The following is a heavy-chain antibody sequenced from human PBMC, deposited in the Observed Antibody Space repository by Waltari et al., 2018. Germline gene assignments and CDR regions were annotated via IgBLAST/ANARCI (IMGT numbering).Heavy chain of an antibody. D-gene: IGHD2-21*01. V-gene: IGHV3-33*06. CDR1: GFTFSSSG. CDR2: IWYDGSKK. J-gene: IGHJ4*02. Sequence: QVQLVESGGGVVQPGRSLRLSCAASGFTFSSSGMHWVRPAPGKGLEWVAVIWYDGSKKYYADSVKGRFTISRDNSKNTLYLQMNSLRAEDTAVYYCAKDIFPKGREVVVIAADYWGQGTLVTVSS. CDR3: AKDIFPKGREVVVIAADY.